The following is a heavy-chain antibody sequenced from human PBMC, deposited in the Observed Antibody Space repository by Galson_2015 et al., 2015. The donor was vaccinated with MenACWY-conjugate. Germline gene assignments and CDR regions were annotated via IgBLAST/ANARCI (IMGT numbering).Heavy chain of an antibody. CDR3: VRVVDRGRLCRSGTCQSAAT. J-gene: IGHJ5*02. CDR1: GGSFNTYA. CDR2: LIPIFGTT. Sequence: SVKVSCKASGGSFNTYAMTWVRQAPGLGLEWVGSLIPIFGTTNYAQKIQDRITISADRSTSTGYMELSSLGSEDTAVYYCVRVVDRGRLCRSGTCQSAATWGQGTLVTVSS. V-gene: IGHV1-69*06. D-gene: IGHD1-26*01.